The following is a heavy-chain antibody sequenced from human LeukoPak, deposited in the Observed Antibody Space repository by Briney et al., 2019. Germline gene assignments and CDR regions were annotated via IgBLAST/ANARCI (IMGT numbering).Heavy chain of an antibody. J-gene: IGHJ4*02. D-gene: IGHD4-23*01. CDR3: AISANGGNSFWNY. V-gene: IGHV3-11*01. Sequence: KPGGSLRLSCAASGFTFSDYYMSWIRQAPGKGLEWVSYISGSGTNIDYADSVKGRFTISRDNAKNSVYLQMNSLRAEDTAVYYCAISANGGNSFWNYWGQGTLVTVSS. CDR2: ISGSGTNI. CDR1: GFTFSDYY.